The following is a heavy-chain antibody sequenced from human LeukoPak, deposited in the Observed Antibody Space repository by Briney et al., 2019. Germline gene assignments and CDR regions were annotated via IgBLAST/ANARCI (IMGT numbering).Heavy chain of an antibody. J-gene: IGHJ4*02. Sequence: PSETLSLTCAVYGGSFSGYYWSWIRQPPGKGVEWIGEINYCGSTNYYTALKSRVTISVATSKNQVSLKLSSVTAAATAVYYCASSGSGSYYGELYFDYWGQGTLVTASS. CDR3: ASSGSGSYYGELYFDY. CDR1: GGSFSGYY. CDR2: INYCGST. V-gene: IGHV4-34*01. D-gene: IGHD1-26*01.